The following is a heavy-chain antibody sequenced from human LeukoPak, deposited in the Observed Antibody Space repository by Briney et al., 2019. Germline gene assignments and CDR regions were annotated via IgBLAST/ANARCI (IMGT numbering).Heavy chain of an antibody. V-gene: IGHV3-23*01. J-gene: IGHJ4*02. D-gene: IGHD4-17*01. CDR2: ISGSGGST. Sequence: TGGSLRLSCAASGFTFSSYAMTWVRQAPGKGLQWVSSISGSGGSTYYAGSAKGRFTISKSNSKNTSYLQINSLRAEDPAVSYGAKVLRGLAYDGDYSDWARGTGITVSS. CDR1: GFTFSSYA. CDR3: AKVLRGLAYDGDYSD.